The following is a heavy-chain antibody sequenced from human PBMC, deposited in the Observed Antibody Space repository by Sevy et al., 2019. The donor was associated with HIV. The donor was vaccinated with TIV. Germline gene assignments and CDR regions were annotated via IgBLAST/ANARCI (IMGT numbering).Heavy chain of an antibody. D-gene: IGHD2-2*01. CDR3: ARDCSSTSCLWGLDV. CDR2: IKRDGSEK. CDR1: GFTFSNYW. J-gene: IGHJ6*02. Sequence: LSLTCAASGFTFSNYWMSWVRQAPGKGLEWVANIKRDGSEKYYMASVKGRFTISRDNAKNSLYLQINSLRAEDTAMYYCARDCSSTSCLWGLDVWGQGTTVTVSS. V-gene: IGHV3-7*03.